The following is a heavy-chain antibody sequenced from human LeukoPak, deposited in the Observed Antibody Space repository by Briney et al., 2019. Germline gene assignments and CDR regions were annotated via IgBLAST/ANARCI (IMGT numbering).Heavy chain of an antibody. CDR3: ARAGRVAGLDAFDI. D-gene: IGHD6-19*01. J-gene: IGHJ3*02. Sequence: SGGSLRPSCAASGFTFSSYGMNWVRQAPGKGLEWVSSISSSSSYIYYADSVKGRFTISRDNAKNSLYLQMNSLRAEDTAVYYCARAGRVAGLDAFDIWGQGTMVTVSS. CDR2: ISSSSSYI. CDR1: GFTFSSYG. V-gene: IGHV3-21*01.